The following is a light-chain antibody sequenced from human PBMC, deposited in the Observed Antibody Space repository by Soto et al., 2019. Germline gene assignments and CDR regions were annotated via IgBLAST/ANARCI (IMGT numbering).Light chain of an antibody. CDR3: GSYTSSSTRV. CDR2: EVS. J-gene: IGLJ1*01. CDR1: SSDVGAYDY. V-gene: IGLV2-14*03. Sequence: QSVLTQPASVSGSPGQSITISCTGTSSDVGAYDYVSWYQQHPDKAPKLMIYEVSNRPSGVSNRFSGSKSVNTATLTISGLQADDEADYYCGSYTSSSTRVFGTGTKVTV.